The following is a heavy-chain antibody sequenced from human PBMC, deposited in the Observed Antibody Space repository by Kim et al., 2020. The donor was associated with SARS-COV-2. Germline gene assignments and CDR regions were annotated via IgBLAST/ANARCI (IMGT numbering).Heavy chain of an antibody. CDR3: ARDRLQEWFGPYGMDV. V-gene: IGHV3-48*03. D-gene: IGHD3-10*01. Sequence: GGSLRLSCTASGFTFSSYEMNWVRQAPGKGLEWVSYISSSGSTIYYADSVKGRFTISRDNAKNSLYLQMNSLRAEDTAVYYCARDRLQEWFGPYGMDVWGQGTTVTVSS. CDR2: ISSSGSTI. CDR1: GFTFSSYE. J-gene: IGHJ6*02.